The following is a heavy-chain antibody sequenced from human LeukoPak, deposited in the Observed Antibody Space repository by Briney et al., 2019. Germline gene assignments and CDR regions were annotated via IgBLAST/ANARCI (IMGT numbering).Heavy chain of an antibody. CDR1: GYSFTSYY. CDR2: VDPSGSS. D-gene: IGHD4/OR15-4a*01. Sequence: ASVKVSCKASGYSFTSYYLHWVRQAPGHGPEWVGMVDPSGSSSDAQKLRGRVTMTRDTSTSTVYMELSSLRSEDTAVYYCARVRAGDNYLLDYWGQGTLVTVSS. V-gene: IGHV1-46*01. J-gene: IGHJ4*02. CDR3: ARVRAGDNYLLDY.